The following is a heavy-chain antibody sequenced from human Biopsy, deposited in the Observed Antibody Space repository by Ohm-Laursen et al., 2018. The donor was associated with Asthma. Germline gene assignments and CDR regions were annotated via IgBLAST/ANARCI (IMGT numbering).Heavy chain of an antibody. D-gene: IGHD3-3*01. CDR2: ISYDGSNK. J-gene: IGHJ1*01. V-gene: IGHV3-30-3*01. CDR1: GFTFSSYA. Sequence: SLRLSCAAFGFTFSSYAMHWVRQAPGKGLEWVAVISYDGSNKYYADSVKGRFTISRDNSKNTLYLQMNSLRAEDTAVYYCARTFHFWSPYHAEHYQLWGQGTLVTVSS. CDR3: ARTFHFWSPYHAEHYQL.